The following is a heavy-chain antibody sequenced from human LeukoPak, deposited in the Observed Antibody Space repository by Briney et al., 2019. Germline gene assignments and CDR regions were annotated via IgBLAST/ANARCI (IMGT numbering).Heavy chain of an antibody. Sequence: GESLKISCKGSGYSFTSYCIGWVRQMPGKGLEWMGIIYPGDSDTRYSPSFQGQVTISADKSISTAYLQWSSLKASDTAMYYCATYDFWSGYYSGGFDYWGQGTLVTVSS. J-gene: IGHJ4*02. D-gene: IGHD3-3*01. CDR2: IYPGDSDT. CDR1: GYSFTSYC. V-gene: IGHV5-51*01. CDR3: ATYDFWSGYYSGGFDY.